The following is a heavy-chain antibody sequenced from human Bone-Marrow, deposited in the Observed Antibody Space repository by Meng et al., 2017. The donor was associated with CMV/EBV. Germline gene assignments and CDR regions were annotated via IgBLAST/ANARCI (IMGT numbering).Heavy chain of an antibody. J-gene: IGHJ4*02. D-gene: IGHD3-22*01. V-gene: IGHV4-34*01. CDR3: ARGDISDYDSTGYLY. CDR2: INYRGPT. CDR1: GGSLSGYY. Sequence: VELQPWGAGLLKFSETLSLTCGVAGGSLSGYYWNWIRQAPGKGLEWIGEINYRGPTNYDPSLKSRVTISRDMSNNQFSLKLTSVTAADTAVYYCARGDISDYDSTGYLYWGQGTLVTVSS.